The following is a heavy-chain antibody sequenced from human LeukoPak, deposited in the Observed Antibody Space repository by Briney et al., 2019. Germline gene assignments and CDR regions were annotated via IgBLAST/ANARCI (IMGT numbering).Heavy chain of an antibody. D-gene: IGHD2-15*01. CDR2: IKQDGSEK. Sequence: GGSLRLSCAASGFTFSSYAMSWVRQAPGKGLEWVANIKQDGSEKYYVDSVKGRFTISRDNAKSSLSLQMNSLRAEDTAIYYCARGRFCSDYWGQGTLVTVSS. CDR1: GFTFSSYA. J-gene: IGHJ4*02. CDR3: ARGRFCSDY. V-gene: IGHV3-7*03.